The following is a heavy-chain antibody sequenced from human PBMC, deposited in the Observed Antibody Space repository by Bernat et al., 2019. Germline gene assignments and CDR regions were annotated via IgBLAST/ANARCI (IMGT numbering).Heavy chain of an antibody. D-gene: IGHD2-8*01. Sequence: QVQLVQSGAEVKKPGASVKVSCKASGYTFTSYGISWVRQAPGQGLEWMGWISAYNGNTNYAQKLQGRVTMTTDTSTSTAYMELRSLRSDDTAVYYCAREGYRTNGVCYVYYYYGMDVWGQGTTVTVSS. CDR2: ISAYNGNT. V-gene: IGHV1-18*01. CDR1: GYTFTSYG. CDR3: AREGYRTNGVCYVYYYYGMDV. J-gene: IGHJ6*02.